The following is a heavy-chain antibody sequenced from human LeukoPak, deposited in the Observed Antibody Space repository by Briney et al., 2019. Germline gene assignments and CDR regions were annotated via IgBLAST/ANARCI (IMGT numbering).Heavy chain of an antibody. Sequence: PGRSLRLSCVASGFTFSTYDMHWVRQAPGKGLEWVAVISSGGDIKIYADSVRGRFTISRDNSKNTLYLEMNSLRAEDTAVYYCAKDRPSSRVFTMVRGVTNYFDYWGQGTLVTVSS. D-gene: IGHD3-10*01. J-gene: IGHJ4*02. CDR1: GFTFSTYD. CDR3: AKDRPSSRVFTMVRGVTNYFDY. CDR2: ISSGGDIK. V-gene: IGHV3-30-3*01.